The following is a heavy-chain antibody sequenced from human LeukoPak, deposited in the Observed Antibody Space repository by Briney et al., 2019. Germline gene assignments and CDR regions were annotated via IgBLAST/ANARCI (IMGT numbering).Heavy chain of an antibody. CDR3: ARVQWAFDI. V-gene: IGHV3-30*04. CDR2: ISYDGSNK. D-gene: IGHD6-19*01. J-gene: IGHJ3*02. CDR1: GFTFSSYA. Sequence: PGGSLRLSCAASGFTFSSYAMHWVRQAPGKGLEWVAVISYDGSNKYYADYVKGRFTISRDNSKNTLYLQMNSLRAEDTAVYYCARVQWAFDIWGQGTMVTVSS.